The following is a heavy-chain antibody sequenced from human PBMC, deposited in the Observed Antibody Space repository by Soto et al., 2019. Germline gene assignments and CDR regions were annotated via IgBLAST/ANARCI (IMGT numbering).Heavy chain of an antibody. V-gene: IGHV4-39*01. J-gene: IGHJ6*02. CDR3: ARHDVLVPMGSRGPCCSPMAF. CDR2: IYYSGST. Sequence: SETLSLTCTVSGGSISSSTYYWGWIRQPPGKGLEWIGNIYYSGSTYYNPSLKSRVAISLDTSKNQFSLKLRSVIAADTAVYSGARHDVLVPMGSRGPCCSPMAFWGHGTTVNVSS. D-gene: IGHD2-21*02. CDR1: GGSISSSTYY.